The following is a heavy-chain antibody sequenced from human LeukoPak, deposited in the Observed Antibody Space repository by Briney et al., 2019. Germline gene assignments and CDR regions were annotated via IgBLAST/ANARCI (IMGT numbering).Heavy chain of an antibody. CDR1: GGSISRSNW. CDR3: ARDFPPRDSSGWFRSNWFDP. Sequence: PSETLSLTCAVSGGSISRSNWWSWVGQPPGKGLEWIGEIYHSGSTNYSPSLKSRVTISVDKSKNQCSLKLSSVTAADTAVYYCARDFPPRDSSGWFRSNWFDPWGQGTLVTVSS. J-gene: IGHJ5*02. V-gene: IGHV4-4*02. D-gene: IGHD6-19*01. CDR2: IYHSGST.